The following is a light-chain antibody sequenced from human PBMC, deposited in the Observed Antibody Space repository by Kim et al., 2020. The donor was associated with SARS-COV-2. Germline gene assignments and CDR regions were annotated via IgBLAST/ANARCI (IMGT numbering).Light chain of an antibody. Sequence: EIVMTQSPATLSVSPGDIATLSCRASQSVYRHLAWYQQKPGQAPRLLIYGASTRATGCPARFSGSGSGTEFTLTISSLQSEDFAVYYCQQYSNWPPLTFGGGTKVDIK. CDR2: GAS. CDR3: QQYSNWPPLT. J-gene: IGKJ4*01. V-gene: IGKV3-15*01. CDR1: QSVYRH.